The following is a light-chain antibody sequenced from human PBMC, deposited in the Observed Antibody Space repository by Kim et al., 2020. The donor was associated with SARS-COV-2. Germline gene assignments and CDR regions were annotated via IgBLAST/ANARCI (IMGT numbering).Light chain of an antibody. CDR1: QGINNF. V-gene: IGKV1-33*01. Sequence: DIQMTQSPSSLSASVGDRVTITCQASQGINNFLNWYQQKPGKAPKLLIYEASNLETGVPSRFSGSGSGTDFIFTISSLQPEDVATYDCKQAGNLAPLTFGGETTVDIK. J-gene: IGKJ4*01. CDR3: KQAGNLAPLT. CDR2: EAS.